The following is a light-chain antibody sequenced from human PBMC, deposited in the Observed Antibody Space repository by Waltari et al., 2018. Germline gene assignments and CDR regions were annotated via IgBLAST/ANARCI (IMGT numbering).Light chain of an antibody. Sequence: QSALTQPASVSGSPGQSITISCTGTSGDVGVSNYVSWYQQFPGKVPIVLLSEVNIRPSGVSNRFSASKSGNTASLTISGLQSEDEADYYCASHTSRGTWVFGGGTKVTVL. V-gene: IGLV2-14*01. CDR1: SGDVGVSNY. CDR2: EVN. J-gene: IGLJ3*02. CDR3: ASHTSRGTWV.